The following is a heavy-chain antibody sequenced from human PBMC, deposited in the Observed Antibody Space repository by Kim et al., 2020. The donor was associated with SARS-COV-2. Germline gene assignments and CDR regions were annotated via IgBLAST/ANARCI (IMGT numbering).Heavy chain of an antibody. CDR2: IKQDGSEK. Sequence: GGSLRLSCAASGFTFSSYWMSWVRQAPGKGLEWVANIKQDGSEKYYVDSVKGRFTISRDNAKNSLYLQMNSLRAEDTAVYYCARVKGAVAGIPPPYYFDYWGQGTLVTVSS. D-gene: IGHD6-19*01. V-gene: IGHV3-7*01. J-gene: IGHJ4*02. CDR3: ARVKGAVAGIPPPYYFDY. CDR1: GFTFSSYW.